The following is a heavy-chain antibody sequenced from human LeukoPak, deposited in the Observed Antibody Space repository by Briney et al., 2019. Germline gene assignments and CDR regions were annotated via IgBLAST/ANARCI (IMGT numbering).Heavy chain of an antibody. V-gene: IGHV3-11*05. D-gene: IGHD6-19*01. CDR1: GFTFSDSY. CDR2: ITSSSDYT. Sequence: PGGSLRLSCAASGFTFSDSYMSWIRQAPGKGLEWVSYITSSSDYTSYVDSVKGRFTISRDNAKNSLYLQMNSLRAEDTAVYYCAKDLRLRSGWYGAFDIWGQGTMVTVST. CDR3: AKDLRLRSGWYGAFDI. J-gene: IGHJ3*02.